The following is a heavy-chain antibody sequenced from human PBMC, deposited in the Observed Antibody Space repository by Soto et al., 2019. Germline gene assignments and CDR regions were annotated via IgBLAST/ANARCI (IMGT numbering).Heavy chain of an antibody. D-gene: IGHD2-21*02. J-gene: IGHJ3*02. CDR3: ARDVVVTAYDAFDI. Sequence: SETQSLTCTVSGGSISSYYWSWIRQPAGKGLEWIGRINTSGSTNNNPSLKSRVTMSVDTSKNQFSLKLSSVTAADTAVYYCARDVVVTAYDAFDIWGRGTMVT. V-gene: IGHV4-4*07. CDR2: INTSGST. CDR1: GGSISSYY.